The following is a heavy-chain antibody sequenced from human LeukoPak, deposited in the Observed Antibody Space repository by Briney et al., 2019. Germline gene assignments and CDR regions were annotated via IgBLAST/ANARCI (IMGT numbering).Heavy chain of an antibody. Sequence: PGGSLRLSCAASGFTFSDDYMSWIRQAPGKGLEWVSYISNSGYTIYYADSVKGRFTISRDNAENSLYLQMNSLRAEDTAVYYCARDRGQWLHGGAFDIWGQGTMVTVSS. CDR1: GFTFSDDY. CDR2: ISNSGYTI. J-gene: IGHJ3*02. D-gene: IGHD6-19*01. CDR3: ARDRGQWLHGGAFDI. V-gene: IGHV3-11*04.